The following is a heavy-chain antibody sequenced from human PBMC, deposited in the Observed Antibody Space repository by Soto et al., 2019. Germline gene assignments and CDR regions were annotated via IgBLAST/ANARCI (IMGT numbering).Heavy chain of an antibody. CDR3: ARCIAAAGTTLPNYYYYGMDV. J-gene: IGHJ6*01. CDR2: TYYRSKWYN. CDR1: GDIVSSNSAA. Sequence: SQTLSLTCVISGDIVSSNSAAWNWIRQSPSRGLEWLGRTYYRSKWYNDYAVSVKSRITINPDTSKNQFSLQLNSVTPEDTAVYYCARCIAAAGTTLPNYYYYGMDVWGQVTTVTVSS. V-gene: IGHV6-1*01. D-gene: IGHD6-13*01.